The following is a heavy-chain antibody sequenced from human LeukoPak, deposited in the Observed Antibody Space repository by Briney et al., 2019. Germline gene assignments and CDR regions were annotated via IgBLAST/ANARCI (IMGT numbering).Heavy chain of an antibody. D-gene: IGHD5-18*01. Sequence: PGGSLRLSCVLAGFTFSSYHMNWVREAPGKVLEWVSSISTSSSSSYIYYADSVTGRFTSSRDNAKNSLYLQMNSLRAEDTAVYYCARRATTERGHSYGLDYWGQGTLVTVSS. J-gene: IGHJ4*02. CDR3: ARRATTERGHSYGLDY. CDR2: ISTSSSSSYI. CDR1: GFTFSSYH. V-gene: IGHV3-21*01.